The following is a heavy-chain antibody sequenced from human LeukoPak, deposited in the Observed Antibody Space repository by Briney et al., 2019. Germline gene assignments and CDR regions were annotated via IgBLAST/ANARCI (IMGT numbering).Heavy chain of an antibody. D-gene: IGHD1-26*01. CDR1: GGSISSYY. J-gene: IGHJ4*02. Sequence: SETLSLTCTVSGGSISSYYWSWIRQPPGKGLEWIGYIYYSGSTNYNPSLKGRVTISVDTSKNQFSLKLSSVTAADTAVYYCARDQVGATDYWGQGTLVTVSS. CDR2: IYYSGST. CDR3: ARDQVGATDY. V-gene: IGHV4-59*01.